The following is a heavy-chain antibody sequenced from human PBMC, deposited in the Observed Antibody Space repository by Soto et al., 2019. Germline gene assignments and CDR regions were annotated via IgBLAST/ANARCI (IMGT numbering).Heavy chain of an antibody. D-gene: IGHD6-6*01. CDR2: IYYNGST. CDR3: AREGSSSNLDY. CDR1: GGSISSYY. J-gene: IGHJ4*02. Sequence: PSETLSLTCTVSGGSISSYYWSWIRQPPGKGLEWIGYIYYNGSTNYNPSLKSRVTISVDTSKNQFSLKLSSVTAADTAVYYCAREGSSSNLDYWGQGTLVTVSS. V-gene: IGHV4-59*01.